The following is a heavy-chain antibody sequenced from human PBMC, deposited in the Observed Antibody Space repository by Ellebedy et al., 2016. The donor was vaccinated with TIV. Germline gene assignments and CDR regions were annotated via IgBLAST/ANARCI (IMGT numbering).Heavy chain of an antibody. D-gene: IGHD2-21*02. CDR3: ASHKAAHCGGDCYSAEY. V-gene: IGHV4-30-4*01. Sequence: MPSETLSLTCTVSGGSISSGDYYWSWIRQPPGKGLEWIGYIYYSGSTYYNPSLKSRVTISVDTSKNQFSLKLSSVTAADTAVYYCASHKAAHCGGDCYSAEYWGQGTLVTVSS. CDR1: GGSISSGDYY. CDR2: IYYSGST. J-gene: IGHJ4*02.